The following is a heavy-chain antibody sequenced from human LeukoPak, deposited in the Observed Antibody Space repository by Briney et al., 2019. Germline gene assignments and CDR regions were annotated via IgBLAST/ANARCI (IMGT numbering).Heavy chain of an antibody. CDR2: IKQDGSDK. CDR1: GFTFTKYW. V-gene: IGHV3-7*01. CDR3: AREKTVTTTPIDY. Sequence: PGDSLRLSCAASGFTFTKYWMTWVRQAPGKGLEWVGNIKQDGSDKNYMDSVKGRFTISRDNAKNSLYLQMNSLRAEDTAVYYCAREKTVTTTPIDYWGQGTLVTVSS. J-gene: IGHJ4*02. D-gene: IGHD4-17*01.